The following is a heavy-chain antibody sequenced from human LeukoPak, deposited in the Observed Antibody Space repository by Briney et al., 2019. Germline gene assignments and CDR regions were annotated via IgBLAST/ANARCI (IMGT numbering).Heavy chain of an antibody. D-gene: IGHD7-27*01. J-gene: IGHJ3*02. CDR2: ISGSGGST. V-gene: IGHV3-23*01. Sequence: GGSLRLSCAASGFTFSSYAMSWARQAPGKGLEWVSAISGSGGSTYYADSVKGRFTISRDNSKNTLYLQMNSLRAEDTAVYYCARKLGIRGGAFDIWGQGTMVTVSS. CDR3: ARKLGIRGGAFDI. CDR1: GFTFSSYA.